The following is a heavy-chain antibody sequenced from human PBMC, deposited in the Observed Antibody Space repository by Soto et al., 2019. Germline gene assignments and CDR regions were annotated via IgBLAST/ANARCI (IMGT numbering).Heavy chain of an antibody. CDR2: IIPIFGTA. D-gene: IGHD3-22*01. CDR3: ARHQSYYYDSSGPGGY. J-gene: IGHJ4*02. CDR1: GGTFSSYA. Sequence: GASVKVSCKASGGTFSSYAISWVRQAPGQGLEWMGGIIPIFGTANYAQKFQGRVTITADESTSTAYMELSSLRSEDTAVYYCARHQSYYYDSSGPGGYWGQGTLVTVSS. V-gene: IGHV1-69*13.